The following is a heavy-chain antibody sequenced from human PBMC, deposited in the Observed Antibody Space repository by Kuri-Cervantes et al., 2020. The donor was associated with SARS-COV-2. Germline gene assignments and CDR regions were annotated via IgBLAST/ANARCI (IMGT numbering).Heavy chain of an antibody. D-gene: IGHD2-15*01. J-gene: IGHJ6*02. CDR3: ARGDCSGGSCYGMDV. Sequence: AGTLSLTCTVSGGSISSYHWSWIRQPAGKGLEWIGNIYYSGNTNYNPSLKSRVTISVDTSKNQFSLKLSSVTAADTAVYYCARGDCSGGSCYGMDVWGQGTMVTVSS. CDR2: IYYSGNT. V-gene: IGHV4-59*01. CDR1: GGSISSYH.